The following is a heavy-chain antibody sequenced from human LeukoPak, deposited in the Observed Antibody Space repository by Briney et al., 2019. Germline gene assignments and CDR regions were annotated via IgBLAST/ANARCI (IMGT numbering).Heavy chain of an antibody. Sequence: PGGSLRLSCAASGFTFSDYYMSWIRQAPGKGLEWVSYISSSSSYTNYADSVKGRFTISRDNAKNPLYLQMSSLRAEDTAVYYCARFGQSANWFDPWGQGTLVTVSS. D-gene: IGHD3-10*01. V-gene: IGHV3-11*06. CDR2: ISSSSSYT. J-gene: IGHJ5*02. CDR1: GFTFSDYY. CDR3: ARFGQSANWFDP.